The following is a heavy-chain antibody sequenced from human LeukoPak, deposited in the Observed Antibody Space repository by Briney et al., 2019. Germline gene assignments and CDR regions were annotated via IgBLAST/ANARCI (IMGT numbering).Heavy chain of an antibody. CDR1: RGSISTYY. D-gene: IGHD5-12*01. Sequence: NPSETLSLTCTVSRGSISTYYWSWIRQPPGKELEWIGHIYYSGSTNYNPSLRSRVTISVDTSKNQFSLNLSSLTAADTAMYYCARGSYSDYEPMFDYWGQGTLVTVSS. J-gene: IGHJ4*02. CDR2: IYYSGST. CDR3: ARGSYSDYEPMFDY. V-gene: IGHV4-59*01.